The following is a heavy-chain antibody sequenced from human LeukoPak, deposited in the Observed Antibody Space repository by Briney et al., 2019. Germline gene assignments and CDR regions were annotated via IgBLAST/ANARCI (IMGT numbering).Heavy chain of an antibody. CDR3: ARDGGSSGWYYLDY. V-gene: IGHV3-21*01. CDR2: ISSSGSYL. J-gene: IGHJ4*02. D-gene: IGHD3-22*01. Sequence: GGSLRLSCAASGFTFSNAWMTWVRQAPGKGLEWVSSISSSGSYLFYADSAKGRFTISRDNAKKSLYLQMNSLRAEDTAVYYCARDGGSSGWYYLDYWGQGSLVTVSS. CDR1: GFTFSNAW.